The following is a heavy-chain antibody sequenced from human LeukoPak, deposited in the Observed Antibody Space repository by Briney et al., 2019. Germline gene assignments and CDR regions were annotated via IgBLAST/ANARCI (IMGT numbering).Heavy chain of an antibody. CDR2: MNPNSGNT. V-gene: IGHV1-8*01. CDR1: GYTFTSYD. Sequence: ASVKVSCKASGYTFTSYDINWVRQATGQGLEWMGWMNPNSGNTGYAQKFQGRVTMTRNTSISTAYMELGSLRSEDTAVYYCARALQPHYYYYYMDVWGKGTTVTVSS. CDR3: ARALQPHYYYYYMDV. J-gene: IGHJ6*03. D-gene: IGHD4-11*01.